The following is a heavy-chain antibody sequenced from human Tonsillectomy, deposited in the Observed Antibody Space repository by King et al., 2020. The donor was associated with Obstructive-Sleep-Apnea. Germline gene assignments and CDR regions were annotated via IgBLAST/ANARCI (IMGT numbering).Heavy chain of an antibody. V-gene: IGHV3-23*04. CDR3: AKDRDSSWFEGNWFDP. Sequence: VQLVESGGGLVQPGGSLRLSCAASGFTFSSYAMSWVRQAPGKGLEWVSAISGSGGSTYYADSVKGRFTISRANSKNTLYLQMNSLRAEDTAVYYCAKDRDSSWFEGNWFDPWGQGTLVTVSS. D-gene: IGHD6-13*01. J-gene: IGHJ5*02. CDR2: ISGSGGST. CDR1: GFTFSSYA.